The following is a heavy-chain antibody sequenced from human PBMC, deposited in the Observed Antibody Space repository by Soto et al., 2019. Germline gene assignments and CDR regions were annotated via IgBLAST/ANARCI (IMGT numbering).Heavy chain of an antibody. Sequence: GGSLRLSCAASGFTFNNYGMHWVRQAPGKGLEWVAAISFDGNNKYYADSVEGRFTISRDNSKITLFLQMNSLRAEDTALYYCAKEDTIKAAYAYDIWGQGTMVTVSS. CDR3: AKEDTIKAAYAYDI. J-gene: IGHJ3*02. V-gene: IGHV3-30*18. CDR1: GFTFNNYG. D-gene: IGHD5-18*01. CDR2: ISFDGNNK.